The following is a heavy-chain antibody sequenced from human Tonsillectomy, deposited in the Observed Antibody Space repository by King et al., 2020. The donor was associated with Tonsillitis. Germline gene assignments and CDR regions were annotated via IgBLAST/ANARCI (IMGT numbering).Heavy chain of an antibody. CDR3: AAEGAWTYYYDGSGDLKSDAFDI. V-gene: IGHV1-58*02. Sequence: IQLVQSGPEVRKPGTSVKVSCKASGFTFSNSAIQWVRQARGQRLEWIGWIAVGSGNTNYAQKFQERVTITRDMSTSTAYMELSSLRSEDTAVYYCAAEGAWTYYYDGSGDLKSDAFDIWGQGTMVTVSS. CDR2: IAVGSGNT. D-gene: IGHD3-22*01. J-gene: IGHJ3*02. CDR1: GFTFSNSA.